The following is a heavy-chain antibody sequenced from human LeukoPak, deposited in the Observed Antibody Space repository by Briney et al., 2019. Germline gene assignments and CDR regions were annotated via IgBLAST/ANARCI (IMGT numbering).Heavy chain of an antibody. CDR2: ISSSSGTI. J-gene: IGHJ2*01. D-gene: IGHD2-15*01. V-gene: IGHV3-48*01. Sequence: GGSLRLSCVASGFIFSSYSMNWVRQAPGKGLEWVSYISSSSGTIYYADSVKGRFTISRDNAKNSLYLQMNSLRAEDTAVYYCARDNAAPYWYFDLWGRGTPVTVSS. CDR1: GFIFSSYS. CDR3: ARDNAAPYWYFDL.